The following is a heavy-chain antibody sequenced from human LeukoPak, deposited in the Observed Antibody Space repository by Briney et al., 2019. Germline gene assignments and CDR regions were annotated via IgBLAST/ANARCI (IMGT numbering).Heavy chain of an antibody. D-gene: IGHD3-10*01. CDR3: ARSSWGSHYPLFAY. V-gene: IGHV3-33*01. CDR2: IWYDGTNK. CDR1: GLIFSNYG. J-gene: IGHJ4*02. Sequence: GGSLRLSCAASGLIFSNYGMYWVRQAPGKGLEWVAVIWYDGTNKYYADSVKGRFTISRDNSKNTLYLQMNGLRAEDTAVYYCARSSWGSHYPLFAYCRQGTLVTVSS.